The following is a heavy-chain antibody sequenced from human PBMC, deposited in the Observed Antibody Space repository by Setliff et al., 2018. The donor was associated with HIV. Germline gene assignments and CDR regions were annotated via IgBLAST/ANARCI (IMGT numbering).Heavy chain of an antibody. D-gene: IGHD3-22*01. Sequence: GASVKVSCKASGYTFTGYYVHWVRQAPGQGLEWMGWINPNDGGANYAQKFQGRFTMTEDTSTDTAYMELSRLRSEDTAVYFCAADYYDSSGFYVWLGFWGQGTLVTVSS. CDR1: GYTFTGYY. V-gene: IGHV1-2*02. CDR2: INPNDGGA. CDR3: AADYYDSSGFYVWLGF. J-gene: IGHJ4*02.